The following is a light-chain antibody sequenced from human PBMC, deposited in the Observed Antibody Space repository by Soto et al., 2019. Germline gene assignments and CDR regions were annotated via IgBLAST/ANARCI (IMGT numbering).Light chain of an antibody. J-gene: IGLJ1*01. V-gene: IGLV2-23*01. Sequence: QSALTQPASVSGSPGQSITISCTGTSSDVGSYNPVSWYQQHPGKAPKLMIYEGSKRPSGVSNRFSGSKSGNTASLTISGLQAEDEADYYCCSYAGSSTYVFGTGTKVTVL. CDR2: EGS. CDR1: SSDVGSYNP. CDR3: CSYAGSSTYV.